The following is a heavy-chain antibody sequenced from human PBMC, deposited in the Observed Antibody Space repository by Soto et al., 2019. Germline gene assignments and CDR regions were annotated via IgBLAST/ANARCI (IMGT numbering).Heavy chain of an antibody. CDR3: ARRGRIAAAGDYYFDY. D-gene: IGHD6-13*01. V-gene: IGHV4-34*01. CDR1: GGSFSGYY. Sequence: NPSETLSLTCAAYGGSFSGYYWSWIRQPPGKGLEWIGEINHSGSTNYNPSLKSRVTISVDTSKNQFSLKLSSVTAADTAVYYCARRGRIAAAGDYYFDYWGQGTLVTVSS. J-gene: IGHJ4*02. CDR2: INHSGST.